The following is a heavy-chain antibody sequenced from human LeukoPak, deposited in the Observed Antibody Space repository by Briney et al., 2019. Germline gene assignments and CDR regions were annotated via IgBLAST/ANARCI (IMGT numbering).Heavy chain of an antibody. D-gene: IGHD6-13*01. V-gene: IGHV4-61*01. CDR2: MSNSGHT. J-gene: IGHJ4*02. CDR3: ARVSVAGTGPDY. CDR1: GGSVSSGNYY. Sequence: SETLSLTCTVPGGSVSSGNYYWSWIRQPPGKGLEWIGFMSNSGHTDSNASLKSRVTISVDTSKNQFSLKLKSVTAADTAVYYCARVSVAGTGPDYWGQGTLVTVSS.